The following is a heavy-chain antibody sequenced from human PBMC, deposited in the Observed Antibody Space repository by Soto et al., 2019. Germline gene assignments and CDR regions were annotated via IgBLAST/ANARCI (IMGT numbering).Heavy chain of an antibody. J-gene: IGHJ5*02. CDR1: WFTVSNTY. V-gene: IGHV3-53*01. Sequence: EGSLRLSCAASWFTVSNTYMTWVRQPPGKGLECVSVIYTAGGTNYADSVKGRFIISRDNSKNTLYLQMNSLRAEDTAVYYCARALPVAKGGFDPWGQGTLVTVSS. D-gene: IGHD2-2*01. CDR3: ARALPVAKGGFDP. CDR2: IYTAGGT.